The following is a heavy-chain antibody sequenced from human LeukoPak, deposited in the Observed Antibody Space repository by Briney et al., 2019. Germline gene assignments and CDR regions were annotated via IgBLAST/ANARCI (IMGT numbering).Heavy chain of an antibody. CDR3: TTALRGRWGYSYGYEGVDY. CDR1: GFTCSSYA. V-gene: IGHV3-15*01. J-gene: IGHJ4*02. CDR2: IKSKTDGGTT. D-gene: IGHD5-18*01. Sequence: SGGSLRLSCAASGFTCSSYAMSWVRQAPGKGLEWVGRIKSKTDGGTTDYAAPVKGRFTISRDDSKNTLYLQMNSLKTEDTAVYYCTTALRGRWGYSYGYEGVDYWGQGTLVTVSS.